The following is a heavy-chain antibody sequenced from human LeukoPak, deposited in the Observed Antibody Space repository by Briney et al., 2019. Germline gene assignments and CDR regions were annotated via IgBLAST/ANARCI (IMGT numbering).Heavy chain of an antibody. CDR1: GGSISSYY. D-gene: IGHD6-13*01. J-gene: IGHJ4*02. CDR2: IYYSGST. V-gene: IGHV4-59*12. CDR3: ARYSRSWKYYSDS. Sequence: PSETLSLTCTVSGGSISSYYWSWIRQPPGRGLEWIGYIYYSGSTNYNPSLKSRVTISVDTSKNHFSLKLSSVTAADTAVYFCARYSRSWKYYSDSWGQGTLVTVSS.